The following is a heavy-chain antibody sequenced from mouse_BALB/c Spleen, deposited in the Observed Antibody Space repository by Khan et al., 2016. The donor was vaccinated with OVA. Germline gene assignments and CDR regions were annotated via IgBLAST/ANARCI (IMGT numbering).Heavy chain of an antibody. CDR3: ASHLTGEIAY. CDR2: MSSGGDYT. J-gene: IGHJ3*01. CDR1: GFTFSSYS. D-gene: IGHD4-1*01. V-gene: IGHV5-6*01. Sequence: EVRLVESGGDLVKPGGSLKLSCAASGFTFSSYSMSWVRQIPDKRLEWVASMSSGGDYTYYPDSVKGRFTISRDNAKNTLYLHMSSLKSEDTAMFYGASHLTGEIAYWGQGTLVTVSA.